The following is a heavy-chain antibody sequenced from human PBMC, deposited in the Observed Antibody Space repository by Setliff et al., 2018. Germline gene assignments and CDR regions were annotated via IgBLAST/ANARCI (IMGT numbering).Heavy chain of an antibody. V-gene: IGHV3-21*01. J-gene: IGHJ4*02. CDR1: GFTFSSYS. CDR3: ANSIAAAGRPPPFDY. Sequence: GGSLRLSCAASGFTFSSYSMNWVRQAPGKGLEWVSSISSSSSYIYYADSVKGRFTISRDNAKNSLYLQMNSLRAEDTAVYYCANSIAAAGRPPPFDYWGQGTLVTVSS. D-gene: IGHD6-13*01. CDR2: ISSSSSYI.